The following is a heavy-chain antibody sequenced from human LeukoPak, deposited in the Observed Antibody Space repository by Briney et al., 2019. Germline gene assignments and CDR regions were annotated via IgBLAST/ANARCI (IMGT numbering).Heavy chain of an antibody. CDR2: IIPIFGTA. CDR3: ARGGVQNLNYDILTGPIQY. Sequence: SVKVSCKASGGTFSSYAISWVRQAPGQGLEWMGGIIPIFGTANYAQKFQGRVTTTADKSTSTAYMELSGLRSEDTAVYYCARGGVQNLNYDILTGPIQYWGQGTLVTVSS. J-gene: IGHJ1*01. D-gene: IGHD3-9*01. V-gene: IGHV1-69*06. CDR1: GGTFSSYA.